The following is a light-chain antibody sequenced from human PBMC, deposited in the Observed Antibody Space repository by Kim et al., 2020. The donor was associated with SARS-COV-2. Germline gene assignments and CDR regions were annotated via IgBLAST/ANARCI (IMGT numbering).Light chain of an antibody. CDR2: AVS. CDR1: QSVSNN. J-gene: IGKJ2*01. CDR3: QHYNNWPADT. Sequence: EIVMTQSPATLSVSPGERATLSCRASQSVSNNLAWYQQKPGHPPRLLIYAVSTRATGIPARFSGSGSGTEFTLTISGLQSEDFAVYYCQHYNNWPADTCGQGTKLEI. V-gene: IGKV3-15*01.